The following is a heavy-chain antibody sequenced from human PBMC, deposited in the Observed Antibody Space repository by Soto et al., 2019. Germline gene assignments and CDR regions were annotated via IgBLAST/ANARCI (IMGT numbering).Heavy chain of an antibody. CDR2: ISSSSSRV. J-gene: IGHJ4*02. V-gene: IGHV3-48*04. Sequence: EVQLVESGGALVQPGGSLRLSCVASGFTFRSNSMNWVRQAPGKGLEWVSYISSSSSRVYYADSVKGRFTISRDNAKNSLYLQMDGLRVEDTAVYYCASGFNNHVDQYWGQGTLVTVSS. CDR1: GFTFRSNS. D-gene: IGHD3-10*01. CDR3: ASGFNNHVDQY.